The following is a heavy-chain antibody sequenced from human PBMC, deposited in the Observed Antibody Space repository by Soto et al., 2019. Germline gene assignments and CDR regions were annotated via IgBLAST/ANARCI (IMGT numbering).Heavy chain of an antibody. V-gene: IGHV1-18*01. D-gene: IGHD4-4*01. CDR3: ARPHGNPYSNLPDRDYYYGMDV. J-gene: IGHJ6*02. CDR2: ISAYNGNT. CDR1: GYTFTSYG. Sequence: ASVKVSCKASGYTFTSYGISWVRQAPGQGLEWMGWISAYNGNTNYAQKLQGRVTMTTDTSTSTAYMELRSLRSDDTAVYYCARPHGNPYSNLPDRDYYYGMDVWGQGTTVTVSS.